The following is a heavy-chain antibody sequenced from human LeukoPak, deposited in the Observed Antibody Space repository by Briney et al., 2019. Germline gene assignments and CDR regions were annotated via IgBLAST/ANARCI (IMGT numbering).Heavy chain of an antibody. V-gene: IGHV4-59*01. CDR1: GGSISSYW. CDR2: IYHSGST. Sequence: PSETLSLTCTVSGGSISSYWWNWIRQPPGKGLEWIGYIYHSGSTNYNPSLKSRLTISVDTSKNQFSLKVSSVTAGDTAVYYCASRLYGYTSGWYDYWGQGSLVTVSS. D-gene: IGHD6-19*01. CDR3: ASRLYGYTSGWYDY. J-gene: IGHJ4*02.